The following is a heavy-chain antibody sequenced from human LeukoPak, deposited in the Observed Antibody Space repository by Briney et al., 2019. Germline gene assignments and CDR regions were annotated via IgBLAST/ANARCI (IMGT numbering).Heavy chain of an antibody. V-gene: IGHV3-21*01. CDR3: ARSGATTGTGLNFDY. CDR2: ISSSSTYI. J-gene: IGHJ4*02. D-gene: IGHD1-26*01. CDR1: GFTFSSYS. Sequence: GGSLRLSCAASGFTFSSYSMNWVRQAPGKGLEWVSSISSSSTYIYYADSLKGRFTISRDNSKNSLYLLMNSLRAEDTAVYYCARSGATTGTGLNFDYWGQGTLATVSS.